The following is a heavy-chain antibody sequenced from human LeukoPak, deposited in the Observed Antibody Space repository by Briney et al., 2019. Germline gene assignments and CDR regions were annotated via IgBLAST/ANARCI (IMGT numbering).Heavy chain of an antibody. CDR1: RASISPNY. V-gene: IGHV4-59*01. CDR3: ARLLDYDSSGYPDTFDI. J-gene: IGHJ3*02. CDR2: IYYIGST. Sequence: SETLSLTCTVSRASISPNYWAWIRQPPGKGLEWIVYIYYIGSTNYNPSLKSRLTISLDASRNQFSLRLRSVTAADTAVYYCARLLDYDSSGYPDTFDIWGQGTMVTVSS. D-gene: IGHD3-22*01.